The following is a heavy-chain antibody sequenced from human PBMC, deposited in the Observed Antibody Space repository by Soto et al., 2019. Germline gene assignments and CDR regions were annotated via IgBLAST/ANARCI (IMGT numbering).Heavy chain of an antibody. Sequence: VASVKVSCKASGYTFTTYGISWVRQAPGQGLEWMGWISTYNGNTNYAQKLQGRVTVTRDISTSTAYMELRSLRSDDTAVYFCARDHCSEGSCYFYYGMNVWGQGTTVTVSS. CDR2: ISTYNGNT. V-gene: IGHV1-18*01. CDR3: ARDHCSEGSCYFYYGMNV. CDR1: GYTFTTYG. J-gene: IGHJ6*02. D-gene: IGHD2-15*01.